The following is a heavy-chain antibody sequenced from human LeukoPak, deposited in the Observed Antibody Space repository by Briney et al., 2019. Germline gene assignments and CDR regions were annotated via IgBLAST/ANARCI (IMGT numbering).Heavy chain of an antibody. CDR2: INPNSGGT. CDR3: AREMRIEYDYGDYGMGFDY. V-gene: IGHV1-2*02. CDR1: GYTSTGYY. D-gene: IGHD4-17*01. J-gene: IGHJ4*02. Sequence: VASVKVSCKASGYTSTGYYMHWVRQAPGQGLEWMGWINPNSGGTNYAQKFQGRVTMTRDTSISTAYMELSRLRSDDTAVYYCAREMRIEYDYGDYGMGFDYWGQGTLVTVSS.